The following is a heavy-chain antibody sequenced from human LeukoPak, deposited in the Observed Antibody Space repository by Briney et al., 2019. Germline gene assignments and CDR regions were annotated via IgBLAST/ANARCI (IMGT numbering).Heavy chain of an antibody. V-gene: IGHV4-39*07. CDR2: IYYSGST. D-gene: IGHD3-10*01. J-gene: IGHJ4*02. CDR1: GGSISSSSYY. Sequence: PSETLSLTCTVSGGSISSSSYYWGWIRQPPGKGLEWIGSIYYSGSTYYNPSLKSRVTISVDTSKNQFSLKLSFVTAADTAVYYCARRNYGSGSYPAPFDYWGQGTLVTVSS. CDR3: ARRNYGSGSYPAPFDY.